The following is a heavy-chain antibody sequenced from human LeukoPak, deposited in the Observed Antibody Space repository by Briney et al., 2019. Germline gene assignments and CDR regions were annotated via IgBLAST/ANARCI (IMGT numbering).Heavy chain of an antibody. CDR1: GGSISSYY. Sequence: SETLSLTCTVSGGSISSYYWGWIRQPPGKGLEWIGSIYYSGSTYYNPSLKSRVTISVDTSKNQFSLKLSSVTAADTAVYYCARDEVHYVILTGVFDPWGQGTLVTVSS. D-gene: IGHD3-9*01. J-gene: IGHJ5*02. CDR3: ARDEVHYVILTGVFDP. V-gene: IGHV4-39*07. CDR2: IYYSGST.